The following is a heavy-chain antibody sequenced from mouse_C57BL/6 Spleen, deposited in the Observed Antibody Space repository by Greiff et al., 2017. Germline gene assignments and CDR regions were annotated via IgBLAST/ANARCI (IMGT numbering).Heavy chain of an antibody. J-gene: IGHJ1*03. CDR3: AKNGDDYDGRYFDV. CDR2: IWRGGST. CDR1: GFSLTSYG. D-gene: IGHD2-4*01. V-gene: IGHV2-5*01. Sequence: VQLKESGPGLVQPSQSLSITCTVSGFSLTSYGVHWVRQSPGKGLEWLGVIWRGGSTDYNAAFMSRLSITKDNSKSQVFFKMNSLQADDTAIYYCAKNGDDYDGRYFDVWGTGTTVTVSS.